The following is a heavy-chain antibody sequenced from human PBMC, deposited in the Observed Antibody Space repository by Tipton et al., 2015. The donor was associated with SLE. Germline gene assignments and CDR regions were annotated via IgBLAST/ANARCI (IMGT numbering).Heavy chain of an antibody. J-gene: IGHJ4*02. CDR1: GGSISTTIYF. Sequence: GLVKPSETLSLTCSVSGGSISTTIYFWGWIRQPPGKGLEWIGNFYYSGNTYYSPSLKNRVTISVDTSKNQFSPKLNSVTAADTAVYFCARGDVDWGQGTLVTVSS. CDR3: ARGDVD. D-gene: IGHD5-24*01. V-gene: IGHV4-39*07. CDR2: FYYSGNT.